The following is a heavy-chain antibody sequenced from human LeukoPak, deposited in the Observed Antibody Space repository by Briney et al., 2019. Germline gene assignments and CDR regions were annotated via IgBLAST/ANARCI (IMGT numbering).Heavy chain of an antibody. CDR3: ARRLRTYFDY. CDR1: GDYISAYY. CDR2: IFTGST. J-gene: IGHJ4*02. Sequence: NPSETLSLTCAVSGDYISAYYWNWIRQPPGKGLEWIGYIFTGSTTYNPSLKSRVTISVDTSKNQFSLKLSSVTAADTAVYYCARRLRTYFDYWGQGSLVTVSS. V-gene: IGHV4-4*09.